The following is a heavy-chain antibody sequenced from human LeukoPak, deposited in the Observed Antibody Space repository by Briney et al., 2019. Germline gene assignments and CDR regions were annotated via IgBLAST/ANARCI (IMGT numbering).Heavy chain of an antibody. J-gene: IGHJ5*02. CDR3: ARRIAARLRGYWFDP. CDR1: GGSFSGYY. CDR2: INHSGST. V-gene: IGHV4-34*01. Sequence: SETLSLTCAVYGGSFSGYYWSWIRQPPGEGLEWIGEINHSGSTNYNPSLKSRVTISVDTSKNQFSLKVSSVTAADTAVYYCARRIAARLRGYWFDPWGQGTLVTVSS. D-gene: IGHD6-6*01.